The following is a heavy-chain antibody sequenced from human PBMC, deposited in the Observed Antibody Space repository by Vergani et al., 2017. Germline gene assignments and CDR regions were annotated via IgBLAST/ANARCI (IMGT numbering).Heavy chain of an antibody. V-gene: IGHV4-39*07. CDR2: VYYSGST. D-gene: IGHD6-19*01. CDR1: GGSISSSSHF. J-gene: IGHJ6*02. Sequence: QLQLHKSGPGLVKPSETLSLTCTLSGGSISSSSHFWGWLRQTPGKGLEWIGSVYYSGSTYYNPSLKSRVTISVDTSKNQFSLKLSSVTAADTAVYYCRAGXKTYPWGQKYGMDVWGQGTTVTVSS. CDR3: RAGXKTYPWGQKYGMDV.